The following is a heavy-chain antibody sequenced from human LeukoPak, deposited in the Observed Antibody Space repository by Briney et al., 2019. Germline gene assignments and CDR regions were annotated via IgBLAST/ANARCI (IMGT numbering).Heavy chain of an antibody. Sequence: GGSLRLSCAASGFTFSNYWMRWVRQAPGKWLEWVADIKQDGSEKYYVDSVKGRFTISRDNAKNSLYLQMDSLRADDTAVYYCARGYTGYSFDYWGQGTLVTVSS. V-gene: IGHV3-7*01. J-gene: IGHJ4*02. CDR3: ARGYTGYSFDY. CDR2: IKQDGSEK. D-gene: IGHD3-9*01. CDR1: GFTFSNYW.